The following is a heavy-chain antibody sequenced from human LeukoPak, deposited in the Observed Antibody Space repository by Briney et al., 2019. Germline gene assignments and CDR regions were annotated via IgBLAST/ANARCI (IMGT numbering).Heavy chain of an antibody. CDR1: GFTLSSYA. CDR3: AKTKPPYSSGWYYFDY. CDR2: ISGIGGST. D-gene: IGHD6-19*01. J-gene: IGHJ4*02. V-gene: IGHV3-23*01. Sequence: PGGSLRLSCAASGFTLSSYAMSWVRQAPGKGQEWVSGISGIGGSTYYADSVKGRFTISRDNSKNTLYLQMNSLRADDTAVYYCAKTKPPYSSGWYYFDYWGQGTLVTVSS.